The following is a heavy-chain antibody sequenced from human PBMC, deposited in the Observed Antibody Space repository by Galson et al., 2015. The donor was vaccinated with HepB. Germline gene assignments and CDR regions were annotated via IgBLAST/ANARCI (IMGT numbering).Heavy chain of an antibody. Sequence: SLRLSCAASGFTFSSYGMHWVRQAPGKGLEWVAVIWYDGSNKYYADSVKGRFTISRDNSKNTLYLQMNSLRAEDTAVYYCARVDCSSTSCYGYFDYWGQGTLVTVSS. V-gene: IGHV3-33*08. CDR1: GFTFSSYG. CDR2: IWYDGSNK. D-gene: IGHD2-2*01. CDR3: ARVDCSSTSCYGYFDY. J-gene: IGHJ4*02.